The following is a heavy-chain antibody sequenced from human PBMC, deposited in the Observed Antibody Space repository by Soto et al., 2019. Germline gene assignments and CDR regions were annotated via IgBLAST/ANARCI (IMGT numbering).Heavy chain of an antibody. D-gene: IGHD3-16*01. Sequence: ASETLSLTCTDSGGSISSGGYYWSWIRQHPGKGLEWIGYIYYSGSTYYNPSLKSRVTISVDTSKNQFSLKLSSVTAADTAVYYCSSLRGGYTPYYFDYWGQGTLVTVSS. CDR3: SSLRGGYTPYYFDY. CDR2: IYYSGST. V-gene: IGHV4-31*03. CDR1: GGSISSGGYY. J-gene: IGHJ4*02.